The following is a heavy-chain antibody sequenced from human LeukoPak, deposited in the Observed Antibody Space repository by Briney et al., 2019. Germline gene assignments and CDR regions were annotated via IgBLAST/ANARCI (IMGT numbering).Heavy chain of an antibody. CDR2: IYTSGST. J-gene: IGHJ4*02. Sequence: SETLSLTCTVSGGSISSYYWSWIRQPAGKGLEWIGCIYTSGSTNYNPSLKSRVTMSVDTSKNQFSLKLSSVTAADTAMYYCARDAPWSGYYPFDYWGQGTLVTVSS. V-gene: IGHV4-4*07. CDR1: GGSISSYY. D-gene: IGHD3-3*01. CDR3: ARDAPWSGYYPFDY.